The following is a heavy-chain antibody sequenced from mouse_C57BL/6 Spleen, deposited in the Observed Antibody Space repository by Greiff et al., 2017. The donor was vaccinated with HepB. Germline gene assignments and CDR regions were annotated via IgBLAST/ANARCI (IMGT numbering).Heavy chain of an antibody. Sequence: EVQRVESGGGLVKPGGSLKLSCAASGFTFSSYTMSWVRQTPEKRLEWVATISGGGGNTYYPDSVKGRFTISRDNAKNTLYLQMSSLRSEDTALYYCARQDSSGGFAYWGQGTLVTVSA. J-gene: IGHJ3*01. CDR2: ISGGGGNT. V-gene: IGHV5-9*01. D-gene: IGHD3-2*02. CDR1: GFTFSSYT. CDR3: ARQDSSGGFAY.